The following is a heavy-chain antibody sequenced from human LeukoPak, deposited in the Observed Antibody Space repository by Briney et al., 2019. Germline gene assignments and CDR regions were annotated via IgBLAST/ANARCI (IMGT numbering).Heavy chain of an antibody. J-gene: IGHJ4*02. CDR2: IGTAGDT. Sequence: PGGSLRLSCAASGFTFSSYDMHWVRQATGKGLEWVSAIGTAGDTYYPGSVKGRFTISRENAKNSLYLQMNSLRAGDTAVYYCARADPGYCSGGSCYFDYWGQGTLVTVSS. V-gene: IGHV3-13*01. D-gene: IGHD2-15*01. CDR3: ARADPGYCSGGSCYFDY. CDR1: GFTFSSYD.